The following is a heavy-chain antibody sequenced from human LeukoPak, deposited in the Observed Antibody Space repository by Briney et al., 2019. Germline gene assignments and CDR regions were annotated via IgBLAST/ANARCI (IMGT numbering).Heavy chain of an antibody. J-gene: IGHJ4*02. Sequence: GRSLILSCAASGFTVSNNYMNWVRQAPGKGLEWVSVIYSGGDTYYADSVKGRFTISRDTSKNTLYLQMSSLRPEDTAVYYCARRGSSWYPFDCWGQGTLVTVSS. D-gene: IGHD6-13*01. CDR1: GFTVSNNY. V-gene: IGHV3-53*01. CDR2: IYSGGDT. CDR3: ARRGSSWYPFDC.